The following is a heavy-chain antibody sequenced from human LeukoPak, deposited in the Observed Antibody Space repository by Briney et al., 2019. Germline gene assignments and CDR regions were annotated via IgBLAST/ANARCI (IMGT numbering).Heavy chain of an antibody. CDR1: RFTFISYS. J-gene: IGHJ6*02. CDR2: ISFGGGHI. Sequence: PGGAPRLSCLASRFTFISYSMTWGRRAPGAGLEGVSSISFGGGHIFYTDSVKGRFTIFRDDSKNSLYLEMNSLRAEDTAVYFCARIVLTPPYGMDVWGQGTTVTVSS. CDR3: ARIVLTPPYGMDV. V-gene: IGHV3-21*01. D-gene: IGHD2/OR15-2a*01.